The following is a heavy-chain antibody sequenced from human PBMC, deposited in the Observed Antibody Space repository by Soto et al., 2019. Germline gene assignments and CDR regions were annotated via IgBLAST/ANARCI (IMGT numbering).Heavy chain of an antibody. CDR1: GFTFSSYS. Sequence: GGSLRLSCAASGFTFSSYSMNWVRQAPGKGLEWVSYISSSSSTIYYADSVKGRFTISRDKAKNSLYLQMNSLRAEDTAVYYCAREASPYGDYVHGGYWGQGTLVTVSS. CDR2: ISSSSSTI. D-gene: IGHD4-17*01. V-gene: IGHV3-48*01. J-gene: IGHJ4*02. CDR3: AREASPYGDYVHGGY.